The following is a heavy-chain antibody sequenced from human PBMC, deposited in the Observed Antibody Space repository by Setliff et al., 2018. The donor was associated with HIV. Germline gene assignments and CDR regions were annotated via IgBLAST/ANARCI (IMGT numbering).Heavy chain of an antibody. CDR3: ASLSAAAGTAKPPFYYYYYYMDV. D-gene: IGHD6-13*01. CDR1: GGSISSSSYY. CDR2: IYYSGST. J-gene: IGHJ6*03. V-gene: IGHV4-39*07. Sequence: SETLSLTCTVSGGSISSSSYYWGWIRQPPGKGLEWIGSIYYSGSTYHNPSLKSRVTISVDTSKNQFSLKLSSVTAADTAVYYCASLSAAAGTAKPPFYYYYYYMDVWGKGTTVTVSS.